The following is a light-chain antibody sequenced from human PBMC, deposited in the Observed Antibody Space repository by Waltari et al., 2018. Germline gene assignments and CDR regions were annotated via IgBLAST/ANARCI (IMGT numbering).Light chain of an antibody. CDR3: QHHVRLPAT. V-gene: IGKV3-20*01. CDR1: QSVSRF. J-gene: IGKJ1*01. CDR2: AAS. Sequence: EIVLTPSPGTLSLSPGERATLSCRASQSVSRFLACYQQKPGQAPRLLIYAASNRAAGIPDRFSGSGSGTDFSLTISRLELEDFAVYYCQHHVRLPATFGQGTKVEIK.